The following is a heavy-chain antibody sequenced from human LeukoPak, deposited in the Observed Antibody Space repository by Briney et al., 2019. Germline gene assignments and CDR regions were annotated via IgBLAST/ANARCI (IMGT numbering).Heavy chain of an antibody. CDR3: ARRDDILTGHFDY. J-gene: IGHJ4*02. V-gene: IGHV5-51*01. D-gene: IGHD3-9*01. CDR1: GYRFTSYW. CDR2: IYPGDSDT. Sequence: LGESLKISCQGSGYRFTSYWIGWVRQMPGKGLEWMGIIYPGDSDTRYSPSFQGQVTISADKSISTAYLQWSSLKASDTAMYYCARRDDILTGHFDYWGQGTLVTVSS.